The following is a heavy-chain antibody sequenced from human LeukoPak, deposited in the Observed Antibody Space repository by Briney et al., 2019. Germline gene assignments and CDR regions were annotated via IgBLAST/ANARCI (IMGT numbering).Heavy chain of an antibody. V-gene: IGHV3-15*07. Sequence: PGRSLRLSCAASGFIFSSYAMHWVRQAPGKGLEWVGRIKSETDGGTTDSAAPVKGRFIISRDDSKNTLYLQMSSLQTEDTAVYYCTTRSPRGNYFDYWGQGTLVTVSS. CDR1: GFIFSSYA. J-gene: IGHJ4*02. CDR2: IKSETDGGTT. CDR3: TTRSPRGNYFDY. D-gene: IGHD3-16*01.